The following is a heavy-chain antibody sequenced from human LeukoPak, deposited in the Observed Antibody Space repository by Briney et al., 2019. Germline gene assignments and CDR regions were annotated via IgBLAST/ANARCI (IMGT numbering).Heavy chain of an antibody. J-gene: IGHJ3*02. Sequence: PSETLSLTCTVSGGSISSYYWSWIRQPPGKGLEWIGSIYFTGTTYYNPSLKSRVTISVDTSKNQFSLKLSSVTAADTAVYYCARRYHGSGRTDTADAFDIWGQGTMVTVSS. CDR1: GGSISSYY. V-gene: IGHV4-59*05. CDR2: IYFTGTT. D-gene: IGHD3-10*01. CDR3: ARRYHGSGRTDTADAFDI.